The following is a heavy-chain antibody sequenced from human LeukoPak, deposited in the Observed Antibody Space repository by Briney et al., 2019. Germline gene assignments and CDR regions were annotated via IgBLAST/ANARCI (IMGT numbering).Heavy chain of an antibody. CDR1: GYTFTGNY. V-gene: IGHV1-2*02. CDR2: INPNSGDT. D-gene: IGHD3-10*01. J-gene: IGHJ4*02. Sequence: ASVKVSCKASGYTFTGNYMHWVRQAPGQGLEWMGWINPNSGDTNYAQKFQGRVPMTRDTSISTAHRELSRLRSDDTAGYYRARLLRFGEVGGEGHGGRDYWGQGTLVTVSS. CDR3: ARLLRFGEVGGEGHGGRDY.